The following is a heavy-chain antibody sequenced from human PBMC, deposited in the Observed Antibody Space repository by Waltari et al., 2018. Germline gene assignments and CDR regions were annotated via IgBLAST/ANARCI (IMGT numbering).Heavy chain of an antibody. Sequence: QVQLQESGPGLVKPSETLSLTCAVSGYSISSGYYWGWIRQPPGKGPEWIGSIYHSGSTYYNPSLKSRVTISVDTSKNQFSLKLSSVTAADTAVYYCARFELKLEYFDYWGQGTLVTVSS. D-gene: IGHD1-26*01. V-gene: IGHV4-38-2*01. J-gene: IGHJ4*02. CDR1: GYSISSGYY. CDR3: ARFELKLEYFDY. CDR2: IYHSGST.